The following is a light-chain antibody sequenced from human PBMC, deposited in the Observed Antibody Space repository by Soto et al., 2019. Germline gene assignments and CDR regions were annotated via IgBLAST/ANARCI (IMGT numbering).Light chain of an antibody. J-gene: IGKJ4*01. V-gene: IGKV3-20*01. CDR1: QSVRSNY. CDR3: QQYASSPLT. CDR2: GAS. Sequence: EIVLTQSPGTLSLSSGERATLSCRASQSVRSNYLAWYQQKPGQAPRLLIYGASSRATGIPDRFGGSGSGTDFTLTISRLEPEDFAVYYCQQYASSPLTCGGGTKMEIK.